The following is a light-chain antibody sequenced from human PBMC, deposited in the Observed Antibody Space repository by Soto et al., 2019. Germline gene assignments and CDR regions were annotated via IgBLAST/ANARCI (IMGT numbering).Light chain of an antibody. CDR1: SVHSTYI. CDR2: LDRSGSY. V-gene: IGLV4-60*02. CDR3: ETWYSNTHKV. J-gene: IGLJ3*02. Sequence: QLVLTQSSSASASLGSSVKLTCILSSVHSTYIIAWHQQQPGKAPRFLMTLDRSGSYNRGSGVPDRFSGSSSGADRYLTISNLQFEDEGDYYCETWYSNTHKVFGGGTKLTVL.